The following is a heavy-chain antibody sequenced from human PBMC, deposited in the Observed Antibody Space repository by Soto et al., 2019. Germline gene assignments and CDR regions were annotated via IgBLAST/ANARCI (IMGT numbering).Heavy chain of an antibody. CDR2: LYYILRI. D-gene: IGHD3-22*01. J-gene: IGHJ4*02. Sequence: SETLSLTCTFSVFSVISFNYYLSFIRQPPWNGLHLIGYLYYILRINYNPSLRSRVTISSDTSKNQFSLKMSSVTAADTAVYYCSRDPGYDRSGYLVEYWGKGDLVNVSS. CDR3: SRDPGYDRSGYLVEY. CDR1: VFSVISFNYY. V-gene: IGHV4-61*01.